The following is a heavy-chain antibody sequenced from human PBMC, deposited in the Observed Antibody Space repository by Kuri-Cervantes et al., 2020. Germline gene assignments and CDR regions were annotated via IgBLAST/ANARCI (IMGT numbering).Heavy chain of an antibody. D-gene: IGHD4-17*01. CDR3: STDTVTTTGNAFDI. CDR1: GGTFSSYA. Sequence: SVKVSCKTSGGTFSSYAISWVRQAPGQGLEWMGGIIPIFGTANYAQKFQGRVTITADESTSTAYMELSSLRSEDTAVYYCSTDTVTTTGNAFDIWGQGTMVTVSS. J-gene: IGHJ3*02. CDR2: IIPIFGTA. V-gene: IGHV1-69*13.